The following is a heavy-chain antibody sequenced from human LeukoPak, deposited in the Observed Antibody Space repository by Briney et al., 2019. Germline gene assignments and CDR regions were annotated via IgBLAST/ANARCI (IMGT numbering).Heavy chain of an antibody. J-gene: IGHJ6*03. CDR3: APGLMDV. CDR2: ISRNVSST. V-gene: IGHV3-23*01. CDR1: GFTFSSYA. D-gene: IGHD3-10*01. Sequence: PGGSLRLSCAASGFTFSSYAMSWVRQAPGKGLEWVSSISRNVSSTYYADSVKGRFTISRDNSKNTLYLQMNSLRAEDTAVYYCAPGLMDVWGKGTTVTISS.